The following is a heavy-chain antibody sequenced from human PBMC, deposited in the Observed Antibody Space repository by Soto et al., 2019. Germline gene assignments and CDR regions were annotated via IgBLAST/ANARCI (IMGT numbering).Heavy chain of an antibody. V-gene: IGHV4-39*02. D-gene: IGHD2-2*01. CDR2: IYYSGST. CDR3: ARERYCSSTSCYRVATINGRDNWFDP. Sequence: SETLSLTCSVSDGSINSSSYFWGWVRQPPGKGLEWIGSIYYSGSTYYNPSLRSRVTISVDTSKNQFSLKLSSVTAADTAVYYCARERYCSSTSCYRVATINGRDNWFDPWGQGTLVTVSS. CDR1: DGSINSSSYF. J-gene: IGHJ5*02.